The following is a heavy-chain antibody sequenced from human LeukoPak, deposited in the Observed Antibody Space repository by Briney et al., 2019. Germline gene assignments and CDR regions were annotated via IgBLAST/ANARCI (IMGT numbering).Heavy chain of an antibody. J-gene: IGHJ4*02. D-gene: IGHD3-16*01. V-gene: IGHV4-61*01. Sequence: SETLSLTCTVSGGSISSSSYYWGWIRQPPGKGLEWIGYIYYSGSTNYNPSLKSRVTISVDTSKNQFSLKLSSVTAADTAVYYCAREITFGGVREGFDYWGQGTLVTVSS. CDR1: GGSISSSSYY. CDR2: IYYSGST. CDR3: AREITFGGVREGFDY.